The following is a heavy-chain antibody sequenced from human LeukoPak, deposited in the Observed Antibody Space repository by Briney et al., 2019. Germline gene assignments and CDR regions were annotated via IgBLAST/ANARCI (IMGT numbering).Heavy chain of an antibody. Sequence: SETLSLTCTVSGGSISSYYWSWFRQPPRKGLEWIGYIYYSGSTNYNPSLTSRVTISVDTSKNQFSLKLSSVTAADTAVYYCAAYRFPGIAARQNWFDPWGQGTLVTVSS. V-gene: IGHV4-59*01. J-gene: IGHJ5*02. CDR1: GGSISSYY. CDR3: AAYRFPGIAARQNWFDP. D-gene: IGHD6-6*01. CDR2: IYYSGST.